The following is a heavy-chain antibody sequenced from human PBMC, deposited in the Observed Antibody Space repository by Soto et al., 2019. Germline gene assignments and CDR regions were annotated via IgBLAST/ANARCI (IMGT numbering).Heavy chain of an antibody. D-gene: IGHD1-7*01. CDR3: GAQDSGGNGYYLET. J-gene: IGHJ5*02. Sequence: SETLSLTCTVSSGAISSSSSYCGWIRQPPGKGLEWIGSIYYSGNTYYNPSLKSRVTISIDSSKTQFSLKLNSVTTADTAVYYCGAQDSGGNGYYLETWGQGTLVTVSS. CDR2: IYYSGNT. V-gene: IGHV4-39*01. CDR1: SGAISSSSSY.